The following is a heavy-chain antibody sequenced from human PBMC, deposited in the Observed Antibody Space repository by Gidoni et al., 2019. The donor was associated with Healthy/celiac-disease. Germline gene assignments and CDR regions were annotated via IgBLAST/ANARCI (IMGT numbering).Heavy chain of an antibody. J-gene: IGHJ4*02. V-gene: IGHV1-69*04. CDR2: IIPILGIA. CDR3: ARDGGVDYYDSSGLPDY. Sequence: QVQLLQSGAEVKKPGSSVKVSCKASGGTFSSYAISWVRKAPGQGLEWMGRIIPILGIANYAQKFQGRVTITADKSTSTAYMELSSLRSEDTAVYYCARDGGVDYYDSSGLPDYWGQGTLVTVSS. CDR1: GGTFSSYA. D-gene: IGHD3-22*01.